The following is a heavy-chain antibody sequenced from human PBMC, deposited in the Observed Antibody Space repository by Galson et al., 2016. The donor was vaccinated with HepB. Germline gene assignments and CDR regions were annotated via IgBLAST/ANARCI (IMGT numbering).Heavy chain of an antibody. CDR1: GFTFDTHA. D-gene: IGHD6-19*01. CDR3: ARDGTVAPGY. Sequence: SLRLSCAASGFTFDTHAMNWVRQAPGKGLEWVSAINGSGLKTDYADSVKGRFTIFRDNTKNSLDLQMNSLRVEDTAVYYCARDGTVAPGYWGQGTLVTVSS. CDR2: INGSGLKT. V-gene: IGHV3-23*01. J-gene: IGHJ1*01.